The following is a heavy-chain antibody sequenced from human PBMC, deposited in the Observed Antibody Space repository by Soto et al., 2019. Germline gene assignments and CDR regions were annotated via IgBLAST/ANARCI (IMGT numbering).Heavy chain of an antibody. V-gene: IGHV3-23*01. CDR1: GFTFSSYA. J-gene: IGHJ1*01. D-gene: IGHD1-7*01. CDR3: AKDSPYNWNYYSRAAEYFQH. Sequence: GGSLRLSCAASGFTFSSYAMSWVRQAPGKGLEWVSAISGSGGSTYYADSVKGRFTISRDNSKNTLYLQMNSLRAEDTAVYYCAKDSPYNWNYYSRAAEYFQHWGQGTLVTVSS. CDR2: ISGSGGST.